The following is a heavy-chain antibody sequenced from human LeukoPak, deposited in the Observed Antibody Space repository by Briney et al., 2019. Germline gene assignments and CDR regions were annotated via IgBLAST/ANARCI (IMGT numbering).Heavy chain of an antibody. V-gene: IGHV4-34*01. CDR3: ATLGYCSSTGCNKDWPYYYYMDV. D-gene: IGHD2-2*01. CDR2: INHSGST. CDR1: GGSFSGYY. Sequence: KPSEPLSLTCAVYGGSFSGYYWSWIRQPPGKGLEWIGEINHSGSTNYNPSLKSRVTISVDTSKNQLSLKLSSVTAADTAVYYCATLGYCSSTGCNKDWPYYYYMDVGGQGTTVTVSS. J-gene: IGHJ6*03.